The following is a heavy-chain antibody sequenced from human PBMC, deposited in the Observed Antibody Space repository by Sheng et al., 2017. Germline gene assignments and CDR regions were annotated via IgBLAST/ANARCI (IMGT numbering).Heavy chain of an antibody. J-gene: IGHJ6*03. CDR3: AREDGNSPHYYYYMDV. CDR2: IIPILGIA. V-gene: IGHV1-69*04. Sequence: QVQLVQSGAEVKKPGSSVKVSCKASGGTFSSYAISWVRQAPGQGLEWMGGIIPILGIANYAQKFQGRVTITADKSTSTAYMELSSLRSEDTAVYYCAREDGNSPHYYYYMDVWGKGTTVTVSS. CDR1: GGTFSSYA. D-gene: IGHD4-4*01.